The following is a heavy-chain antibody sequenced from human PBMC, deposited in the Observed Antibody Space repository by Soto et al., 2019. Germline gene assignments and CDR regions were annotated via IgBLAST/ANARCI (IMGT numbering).Heavy chain of an antibody. CDR2: INPNSGGP. J-gene: IGHJ4*02. CDR1: GYTFTDYY. Sequence: VASVKVSCKTSGYTFTDYYMHWVRHAPGQGLEWMGWINPNSGGPISAQKFQGWVTMTRDTSISTAYMELSRLRSDDTAVYYCARRKGDYYDSSGYHYYFDYWGQGTLVTVSS. D-gene: IGHD3-22*01. V-gene: IGHV1-2*04. CDR3: ARRKGDYYDSSGYHYYFDY.